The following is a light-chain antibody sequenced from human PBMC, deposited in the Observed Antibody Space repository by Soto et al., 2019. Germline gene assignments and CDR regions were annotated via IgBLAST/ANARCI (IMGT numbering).Light chain of an antibody. CDR2: DGS. J-gene: IGKJ4*01. CDR1: QSVSYW. V-gene: IGKV1-5*01. Sequence: DIHITHSPSTLSTSVGARVTITCRAGQSVSYWLAWYQQKPGKAPNLLIYDGSTLASGVPSRFSGSGSGTDFTFTISSLQPEDIATYHCQQYDNLPLTFGGGTKVDIK. CDR3: QQYDNLPLT.